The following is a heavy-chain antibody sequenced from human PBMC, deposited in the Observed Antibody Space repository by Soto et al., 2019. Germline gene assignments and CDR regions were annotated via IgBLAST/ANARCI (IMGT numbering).Heavy chain of an antibody. V-gene: IGHV1-69*13. Sequence: SVKVSCKPSGGTFSSYAISWVRQAPGQGLEWMGGIIPIFGTANYAQKFQGRVTITADESTSTAYMELSSLRSEDTAVYYCARGPGIAVAGRGPVHNWFDPWGQGTLVTVSS. CDR1: GGTFSSYA. J-gene: IGHJ5*02. D-gene: IGHD6-19*01. CDR2: IIPIFGTA. CDR3: ARGPGIAVAGRGPVHNWFDP.